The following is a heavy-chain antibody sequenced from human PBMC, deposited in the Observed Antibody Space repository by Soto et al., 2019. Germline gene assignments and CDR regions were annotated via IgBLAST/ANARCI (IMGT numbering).Heavy chain of an antibody. CDR1: GYSFTSYW. Sequence: GESLKISCKGSGYSFTSYWISWVRQMPGKGLEWMGRIDPSDSYTNYSPSFQGHVTISADKSISTAYLQWSSLKASDTAMYYCARLPLGVAVDILTGYYLDYWGQGTLVTVYS. D-gene: IGHD3-9*01. CDR3: ARLPLGVAVDILTGYYLDY. J-gene: IGHJ4*02. CDR2: IDPSDSYT. V-gene: IGHV5-10-1*01.